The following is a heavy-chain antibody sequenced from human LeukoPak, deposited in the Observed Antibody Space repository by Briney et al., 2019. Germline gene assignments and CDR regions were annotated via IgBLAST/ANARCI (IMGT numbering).Heavy chain of an antibody. V-gene: IGHV1-2*06. J-gene: IGHJ4*02. D-gene: IGHD3/OR15-3a*01. CDR2: INPNSGGT. CDR3: ATTRWTALVY. CDR1: GYTFTGYY. Sequence: ASVKVSCKASGYTFTGYYMHWVRQAPGQGLEWMGRINPNSGGTIYAQKFQGRVTMTEDTSTDTAYMELSSLRSEDTAVYYCATTRWTALVYWGQGTLVTVSS.